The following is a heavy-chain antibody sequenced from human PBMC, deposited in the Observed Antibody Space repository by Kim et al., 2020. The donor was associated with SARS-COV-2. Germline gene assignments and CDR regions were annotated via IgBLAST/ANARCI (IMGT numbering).Heavy chain of an antibody. D-gene: IGHD4-17*01. CDR2: IYHSGST. CDR3: ARVRSFTVTTSGYFDY. J-gene: IGHJ4*03. Sequence: SETLSLTCTVSGYSISSGYYWGWIRQPPGKGLEWIGSIYHSGSTYYNPSLKSRVTISVDTSKNQFSLKLSSVTAADTAVYYCARVRSFTVTTSGYFDYWG. CDR1: GYSISSGYY. V-gene: IGHV4-38-2*02.